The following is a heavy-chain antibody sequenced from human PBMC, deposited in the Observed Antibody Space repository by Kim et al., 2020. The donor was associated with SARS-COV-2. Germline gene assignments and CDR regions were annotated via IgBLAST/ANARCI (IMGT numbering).Heavy chain of an antibody. J-gene: IGHJ4*02. CDR2: IKGKTDGGTT. Sequence: GGSLRLSCAASGFTFSDAWMTWIRQAPGKGLEWVGRIKGKTDGGTTDYAASVKGRFTISRDNSKNTLYLQMNSVKTEDTGVYYCTTAKRAGTFGYWGQGTLVAVSS. D-gene: IGHD1-1*01. V-gene: IGHV3-15*01. CDR3: TTAKRAGTFGY. CDR1: GFTFSDAW.